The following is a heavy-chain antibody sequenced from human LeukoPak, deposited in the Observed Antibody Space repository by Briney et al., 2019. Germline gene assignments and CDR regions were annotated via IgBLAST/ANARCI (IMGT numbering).Heavy chain of an antibody. J-gene: IGHJ3*02. D-gene: IGHD3-22*01. CDR2: ISGSGGST. CDR1: GFTFSSYA. CDR3: ANPYDGSVHDAFDI. Sequence: GGSLRLSCAASGFTFSSYAMSWVRQAPGKGLEWVSAISGSGGSTYYADSVKGRFTISRDNSKNTLYLQMNSLKAEDTAIYYCANPYDGSVHDAFDIWGQGTMVTVFS. V-gene: IGHV3-23*01.